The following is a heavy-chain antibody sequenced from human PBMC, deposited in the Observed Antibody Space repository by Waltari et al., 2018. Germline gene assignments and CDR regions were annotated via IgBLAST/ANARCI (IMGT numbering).Heavy chain of an antibody. Sequence: QVQLQESGPGLVKSSETLSPTCTVPGGSISGDFWNWIRQPAGKGLEWIGRIYSSGSTNYNSSLQSRVTMSVDTSKNQFSLKLSSVTAADTAVYYCARWRGGANDYWGQGTLVTVSS. D-gene: IGHD1-26*01. CDR1: GGSISGDF. J-gene: IGHJ4*02. CDR3: ARWRGGANDY. V-gene: IGHV4-4*07. CDR2: IYSSGST.